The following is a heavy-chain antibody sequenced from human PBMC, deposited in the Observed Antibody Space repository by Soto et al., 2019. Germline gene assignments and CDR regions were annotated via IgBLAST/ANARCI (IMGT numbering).Heavy chain of an antibody. CDR2: IIPIFGTA. V-gene: IGHV1-69*13. D-gene: IGHD3-22*01. CDR3: ARDNTYYYDSSGYSLPPYYYYYGMDV. Sequence: ASVKVSCKASGGTFSSYAISWVRQAPGQGLEWMGGIIPIFGTANYAQKFQGRVTITADESTSTAYMELSSLRSEGTAVYYCARDNTYYYDSSGYSLPPYYYYYGMDVWGQGTTVTVSS. J-gene: IGHJ6*02. CDR1: GGTFSSYA.